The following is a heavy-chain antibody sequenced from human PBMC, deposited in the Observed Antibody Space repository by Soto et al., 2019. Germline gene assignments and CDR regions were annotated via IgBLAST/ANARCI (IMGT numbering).Heavy chain of an antibody. V-gene: IGHV3-21*01. J-gene: IGHJ6*02. D-gene: IGHD3-16*01. CDR2: VSTGATYL. CDR1: GFSFGSYS. CDR3: VRGGEDITSPYGMDV. Sequence: GGSLRLSCTASGFSFGSYSMIWVRQAPGRGLQWVSSVSTGATYLEYAGSVKGRFTISRDDANHLVFLQMKSLGPEDTAVYYCVRGGEDITSPYGMDVWGQGTTVTVSS.